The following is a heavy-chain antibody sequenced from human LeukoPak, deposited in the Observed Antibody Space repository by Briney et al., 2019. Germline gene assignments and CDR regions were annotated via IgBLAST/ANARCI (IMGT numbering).Heavy chain of an antibody. Sequence: SETLSLTCIVSGYSISSGYYWGWIRQPPGKGLEWIGYIYYSGSTNYNPSLKSRVTISVDTSKNQFSLKLSSVTAADTAVYYCARGHNWFDPWGQGTLVTVSS. CDR1: GYSISSGYY. CDR2: IYYSGST. J-gene: IGHJ5*02. V-gene: IGHV4-61*01. CDR3: ARGHNWFDP.